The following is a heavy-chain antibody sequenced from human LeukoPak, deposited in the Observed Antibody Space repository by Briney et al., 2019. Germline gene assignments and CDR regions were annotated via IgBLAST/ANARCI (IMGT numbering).Heavy chain of an antibody. Sequence: ASVKVSCKASGYTFTSYGINWVRQAPGQGLEWMGWISGKDGHTNYAQKFQGRGTMTIDTSTSTAYMELRSLTSDDTAVYYCARDGELGAALGGASYSWFDPWGQGTLVTVSS. J-gene: IGHJ5*02. CDR3: ARDGELGAALGGASYSWFDP. CDR1: GYTFTSYG. V-gene: IGHV1-18*04. D-gene: IGHD6-25*01. CDR2: ISGKDGHT.